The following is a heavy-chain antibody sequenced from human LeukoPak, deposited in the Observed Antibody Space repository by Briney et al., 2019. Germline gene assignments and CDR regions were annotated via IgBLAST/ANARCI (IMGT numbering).Heavy chain of an antibody. CDR3: ATPFPVLRYFDWLPFDY. CDR1: GFTFSSYG. CDR2: IRYDGSNK. Sequence: GGSLRLSCAASGFTFSSYGMHWVRQAPGKGLEWVAFIRYDGSNKYYADSVKGRFTISRDNSKNTLYLQMNSLRAEDTAVYYCATPFPVLRYFDWLPFDYWGQGTLVTVSS. D-gene: IGHD3-9*01. J-gene: IGHJ4*02. V-gene: IGHV3-30*02.